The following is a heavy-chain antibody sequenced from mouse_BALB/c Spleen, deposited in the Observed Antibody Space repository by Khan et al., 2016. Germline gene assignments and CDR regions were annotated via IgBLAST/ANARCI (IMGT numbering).Heavy chain of an antibody. CDR3: TRAALSYGSSYWYFDV. CDR2: IYPGSGST. Sequence: QVRLQQSGAELVKPGTSVKLSCKASGYNFTSYWINWVKLRPGQGLEWIGDIYPGSGSTNYNEKFKSKATLTVDTSSSTAYMQLSSLASEDSALYYGTRAALSYGSSYWYFDVWGAGTTVTVSS. V-gene: IGHV1-55*01. CDR1: GYNFTSYW. D-gene: IGHD1-1*01. J-gene: IGHJ1*01.